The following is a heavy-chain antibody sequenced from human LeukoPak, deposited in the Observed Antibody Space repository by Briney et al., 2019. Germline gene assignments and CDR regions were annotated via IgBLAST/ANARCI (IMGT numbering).Heavy chain of an antibody. CDR2: INPNSGGT. D-gene: IGHD2-2*01. CDR3: ARDYCSRTSCYYYYMDV. J-gene: IGHJ6*03. Sequence: GASVEVSCKASGYTFTGYYMHWVRQAPGQGLEWMGWINPNSGGTNYAQKFQGRVTMTRDTSISTAYMELSRLSSDDTAVYYCARDYCSRTSCYYYYMDVWGKGTTVTVSS. CDR1: GYTFTGYY. V-gene: IGHV1-2*02.